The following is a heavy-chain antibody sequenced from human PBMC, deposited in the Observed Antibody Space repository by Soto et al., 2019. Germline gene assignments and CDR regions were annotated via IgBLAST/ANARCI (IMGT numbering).Heavy chain of an antibody. CDR1: GFSFTTYS. D-gene: IGHD6-13*01. J-gene: IGHJ4*02. Sequence: GGSLRLSCAVSGFSFTTYSMNWVRQAPGKGLEWISYISSSNNTIYYADSVKGRFTISRDNAKNPLYLQMNSLRAEDTAVYYCALRAGPLGGQGTLVTVSS. V-gene: IGHV3-48*01. CDR2: ISSSNNTI. CDR3: ALRAGPL.